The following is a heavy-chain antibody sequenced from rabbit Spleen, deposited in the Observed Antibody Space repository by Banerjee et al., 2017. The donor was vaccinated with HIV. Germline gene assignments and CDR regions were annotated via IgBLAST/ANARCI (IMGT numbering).Heavy chain of an antibody. CDR3: ARDSAGGSITFNL. V-gene: IGHV1S40*01. CDR2: IDTDSSGSS. J-gene: IGHJ4*01. D-gene: IGHD8-1*01. Sequence: QSLEESGGDLVKPGASLTLTCIASGFSFSSNYWPCWVRQAPGKGLEWIACIDTDSSGSSYYASWAKGRFTISKTSSTTVTLQMTSLTAADTATYFCARDSAGGSITFNLWGQGTLVTVS. CDR1: GFSFSSNYW.